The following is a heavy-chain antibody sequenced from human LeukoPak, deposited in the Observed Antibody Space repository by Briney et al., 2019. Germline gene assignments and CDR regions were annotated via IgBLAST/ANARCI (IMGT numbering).Heavy chain of an antibody. D-gene: IGHD2-8*01. CDR1: GDAITSDKYY. CDR2: IHHSGST. CDR3: WRPYCTIPICSSSVVAP. J-gene: IGHJ5*02. V-gene: IGHV4-39*01. Sequence: SETLSLTCTVSGDAITSDKYYWGWIRQPPGKGLEWIGNIHHSGSTYYSPSLKSRVTISVDTSKNQFSLRLNSVTAADTAIYYCWRPYCTIPICSSSVVAPGGQGTLVTVSS.